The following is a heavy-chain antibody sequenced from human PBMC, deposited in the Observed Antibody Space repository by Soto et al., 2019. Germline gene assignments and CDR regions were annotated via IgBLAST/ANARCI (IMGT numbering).Heavy chain of an antibody. CDR2: IYYSGST. Sequence: PSETLSLTCTVSGGSISSGGYYWSWIRQHPGKGLEWIGYIYYSGSTYYSPSLKSRVTISVDTSKNQFSLKLSSVTAAGTAVYYCARDVNYKYYYDSSGHAFDIWGQGTMVTVSS. J-gene: IGHJ3*02. CDR3: ARDVNYKYYYDSSGHAFDI. CDR1: GGSISSGGYY. V-gene: IGHV4-31*03. D-gene: IGHD3-22*01.